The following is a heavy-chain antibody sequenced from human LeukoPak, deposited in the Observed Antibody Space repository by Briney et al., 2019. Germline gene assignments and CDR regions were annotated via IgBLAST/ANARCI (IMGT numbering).Heavy chain of an antibody. D-gene: IGHD2-21*01. J-gene: IGHJ4*02. CDR1: GFTFSSYE. V-gene: IGHV3-48*03. CDR3: ARARIGY. Sequence: GRSLRLSCAASGFTFSSYEMNWVRQAPGKGLEWVSYISSGSTIYYADSVKGRFTISRDNAKNSLYLQMNSPRAEDTAVYYCARARIGYWGQGTLVTVSS. CDR2: ISSGSTI.